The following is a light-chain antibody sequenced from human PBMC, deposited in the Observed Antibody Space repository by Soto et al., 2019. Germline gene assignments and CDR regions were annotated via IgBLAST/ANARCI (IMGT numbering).Light chain of an antibody. CDR1: QSISSF. J-gene: IGKJ1*01. V-gene: IGKV1-39*01. CDR2: AAS. CDR3: QQSYNTPRT. Sequence: DIQMTQSPSSLSASVGDRVTITCRASQSISSFLNWYQQKPGKAPKLLIYAASTLQNEVPSRFSGSGSGTDFTLIISSLQPEDVATYYCQQSYNTPRTFGQGTKVDSK.